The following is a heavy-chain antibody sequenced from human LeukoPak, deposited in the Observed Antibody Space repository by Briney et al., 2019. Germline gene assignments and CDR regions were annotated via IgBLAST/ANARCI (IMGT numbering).Heavy chain of an antibody. J-gene: IGHJ4*02. CDR2: INPNSGGT. CDR3: ARSQGEALLPLDY. Sequence: ASVKVSCEASGYNFNGYAIHWVRQAPGQGLEWMGWINPNSGGTSFAQKFQGRVSVTRDSSISTAYMELSRLRSDDTAVYYCARSQGEALLPLDYWGQGTLVTVSS. V-gene: IGHV1-2*02. CDR1: GYNFNGYA. D-gene: IGHD2-21*01.